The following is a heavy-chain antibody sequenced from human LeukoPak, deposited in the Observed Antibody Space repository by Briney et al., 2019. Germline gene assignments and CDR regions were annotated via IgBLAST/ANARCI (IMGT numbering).Heavy chain of an antibody. CDR2: IYTSGST. D-gene: IGHD3-16*02. CDR3: ARAPQGTYDYVWGSYRYTQFDY. V-gene: IGHV4-61*02. CDR1: GGSISSGSYY. Sequence: SETLSLTCTVSGGSISSGSYYWSWIRQPAGKGLKWIGRIYTSGSTNYNPSLKSRVTISVDKSKTQFSLKLSSVTAADTAVYYCARAPQGTYDYVWGSYRYTQFDYWGQGTLVTVSS. J-gene: IGHJ4*02.